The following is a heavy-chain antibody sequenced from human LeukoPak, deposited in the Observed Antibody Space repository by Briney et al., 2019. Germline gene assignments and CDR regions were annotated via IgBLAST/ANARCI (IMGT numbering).Heavy chain of an antibody. D-gene: IGHD3-16*01. CDR3: AKDWGHN. J-gene: IGHJ4*02. Sequence: GGFLRLSCAASGFTFSRSAMSWVRQAPGKGLEWVSFISTEGGSTYYADSVKGRFTISRDNSMNTLNLQMNNVRAEDTALYYCAKDWGHNWGQGTQVTVSS. V-gene: IGHV3-23*01. CDR2: ISTEGGST. CDR1: GFTFSRSA.